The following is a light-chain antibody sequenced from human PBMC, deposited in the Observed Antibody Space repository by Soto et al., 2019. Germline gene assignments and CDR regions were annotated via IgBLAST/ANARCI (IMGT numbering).Light chain of an antibody. CDR1: SGHSSYI. Sequence: QPVLTQSSSASASLGSSVKLTCTLSSGHSSYIIAWHQQQPGKAPRYLMKLEGSGSYNKGSGVPDRFSGSSSGADRYLTISNLQSEDEADYYCETWDSKEWVFGGGTKLTVL. J-gene: IGLJ3*02. CDR2: LEGSGSY. V-gene: IGLV4-60*03. CDR3: ETWDSKEWV.